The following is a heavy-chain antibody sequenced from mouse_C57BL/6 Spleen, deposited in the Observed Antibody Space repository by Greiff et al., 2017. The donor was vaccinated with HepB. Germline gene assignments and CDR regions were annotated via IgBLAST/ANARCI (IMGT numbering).Heavy chain of an antibody. CDR2: ISDGGSYT. V-gene: IGHV5-4*01. CDR1: GFTFSSYA. J-gene: IGHJ3*01. D-gene: IGHD2-4*01. CDR3: ARDQGPYDYDGLAWFAY. Sequence: EVQLVESGGGLVKPGGSLKLSCAASGFTFSSYAMSWVRQTPEKRLEWVATISDGGSYTYYPDNGKGRFTISRDNAKNNLYLQMSHLKSEDTAMYYCARDQGPYDYDGLAWFAYWGQGTLVTVSA.